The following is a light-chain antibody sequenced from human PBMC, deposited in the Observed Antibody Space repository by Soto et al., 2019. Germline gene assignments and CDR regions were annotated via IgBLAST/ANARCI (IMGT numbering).Light chain of an antibody. CDR1: QGISSY. CDR3: QQYYTYPQT. V-gene: IGKV1-8*01. CDR2: AAS. J-gene: IGKJ2*01. Sequence: AIRMTQSPSSFSASTGDRVTITCRASQGISSYLAWYQQKPGKAPKLLVYAASTLQYGVPSRFSGSGSGTDFTLTISCLQSEDFATYFCQQYYTYPQTFGQGTKLVIK.